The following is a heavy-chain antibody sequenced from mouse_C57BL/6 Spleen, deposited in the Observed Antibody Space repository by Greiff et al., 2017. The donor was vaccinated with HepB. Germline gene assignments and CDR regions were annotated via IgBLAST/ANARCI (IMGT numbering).Heavy chain of an antibody. CDR3: TRDYGSSHWYFDV. J-gene: IGHJ1*03. CDR2: ISSGGDYI. V-gene: IGHV5-9-1*02. Sequence: DVMLVESGEGLVKPGGSLKLSCAASGFTFSSYAMSWVRQTPEKRLEWVAYISSGGDYIYYADTVKGRFTISRDNARNTLYLQMSSLKSEDTAMYYCTRDYGSSHWYFDVWGTGTTVTVSS. CDR1: GFTFSSYA. D-gene: IGHD1-1*01.